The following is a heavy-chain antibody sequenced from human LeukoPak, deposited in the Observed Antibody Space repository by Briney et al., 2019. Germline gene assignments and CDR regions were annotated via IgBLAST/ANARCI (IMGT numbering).Heavy chain of an antibody. CDR3: ARVGGHCTSTSCPPPDY. V-gene: IGHV3-21*01. Sequence: PGGSLRLSCAASGFTFRSYSMDWVRQAPGKGLEWVSFIDSSSRYIYQADSVKGRFTISRDNAKSSLFLQMNSLRAEDTAVYYCARVGGHCTSTSCPPPDYWGQGTLVTVSS. CDR1: GFTFRSYS. D-gene: IGHD2-2*01. CDR2: IDSSSRYI. J-gene: IGHJ4*02.